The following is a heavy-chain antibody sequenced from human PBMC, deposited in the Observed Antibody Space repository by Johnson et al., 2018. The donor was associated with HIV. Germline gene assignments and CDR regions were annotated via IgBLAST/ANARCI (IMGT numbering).Heavy chain of an antibody. D-gene: IGHD6-13*01. J-gene: IGHJ3*01. CDR1: GFTFSSYG. CDR2: IRYDGSNK. Sequence: QVQLVESGGGVVQPGRSLRLSCAASGFTFSSYGMHWVRQAPGKGLEWVAFIRYDGSNKYYADSVQGRFTISRDKSENTLYLQMNSLRAEDTAVYYCARSAAEDIAEFGLIWGQGTMVTVSS. V-gene: IGHV3-33*08. CDR3: ARSAAEDIAEFGLI.